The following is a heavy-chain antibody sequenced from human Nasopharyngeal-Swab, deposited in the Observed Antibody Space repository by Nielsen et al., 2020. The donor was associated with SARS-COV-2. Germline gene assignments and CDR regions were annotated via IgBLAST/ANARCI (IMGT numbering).Heavy chain of an antibody. CDR1: GYSFTSYL. CDR3: ASSSRDTAMVNDAFDI. Sequence: GESLKISCQGSGYSFTSYLIGWVRQMPGKGLEWMGIIYPGDSDTRYSPSFQGQVTISADKSISTAYLQWSSLKASDTAMYYCASSSRDTAMVNDAFDIWGQGTMVTVSS. V-gene: IGHV5-51*01. CDR2: IYPGDSDT. D-gene: IGHD5-18*01. J-gene: IGHJ3*02.